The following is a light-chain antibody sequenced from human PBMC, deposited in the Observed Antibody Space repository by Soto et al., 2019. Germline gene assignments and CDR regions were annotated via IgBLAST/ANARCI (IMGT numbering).Light chain of an antibody. CDR2: AES. CDR1: QGISSY. CDR3: QQYYSYPIT. Sequence: AILMTQSPSSLSASTGDRVTITCRASQGISSYLAWYQQKPGKAPKLLIYAESTLQSGVPSRFSGSGSGTDFTLTISCLQSEDFATYYCQQYYSYPITFGQGTRLEIK. V-gene: IGKV1-8*01. J-gene: IGKJ5*01.